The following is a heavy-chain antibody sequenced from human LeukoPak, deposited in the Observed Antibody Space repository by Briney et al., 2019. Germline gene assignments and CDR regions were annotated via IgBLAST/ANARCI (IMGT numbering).Heavy chain of an antibody. J-gene: IGHJ4*02. CDR2: IYYSGST. D-gene: IGHD3-10*01. V-gene: IGHV4-30-4*01. CDR1: GGSISSYY. CDR3: AREAMVRGVIEYYYFDY. Sequence: PSETLSLTCTVSGGSISSYYWSWIRQPPGKGLEWIGYIYYSGSTYYNPSLKSRVTISVDTSKNQFSLKLSSVTAADTAVYYCAREAMVRGVIEYYYFDYWGQGTLVTVSS.